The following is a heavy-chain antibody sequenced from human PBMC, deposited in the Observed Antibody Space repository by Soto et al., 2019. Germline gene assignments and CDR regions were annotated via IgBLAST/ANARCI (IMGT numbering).Heavy chain of an antibody. Sequence: GGSLRLSCAASGFTFSSYAMSWVRQAPGKGLEWVSAISGSGGSTYYADSVKGRFTISRDNSKNTLYLQMNSLRAEDTAVYYCANYYDSSGYSALYYWGQGTQVTVSS. D-gene: IGHD3-22*01. CDR1: GFTFSSYA. CDR3: ANYYDSSGYSALYY. CDR2: ISGSGGST. J-gene: IGHJ4*02. V-gene: IGHV3-23*01.